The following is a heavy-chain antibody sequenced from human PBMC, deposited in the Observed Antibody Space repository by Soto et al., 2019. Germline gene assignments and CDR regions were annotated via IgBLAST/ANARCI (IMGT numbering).Heavy chain of an antibody. CDR1: GGSISSSSYY. J-gene: IGHJ5*02. Sequence: SETLSLTCTVSGGSISSSSYYWGWIRQPPGKGLEWIGSIYYSGSTYYNPSLKSRVTISVDMSKNQFSLKLSSVTAADTAVYYCASPKIAFYNWFDPWGQGTLVTVSS. V-gene: IGHV4-39*01. CDR3: ASPKIAFYNWFDP. CDR2: IYYSGST. D-gene: IGHD3-3*02.